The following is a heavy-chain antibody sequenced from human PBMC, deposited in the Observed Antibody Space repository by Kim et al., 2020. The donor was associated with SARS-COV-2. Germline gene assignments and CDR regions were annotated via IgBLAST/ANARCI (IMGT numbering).Heavy chain of an antibody. CDR2: ISYDGSNK. D-gene: IGHD2-15*01. Sequence: GGSLRLSCAASGFTFSSYAMHWVRQAPGKGLEWVAVISYDGSNKYYADSVKGRFTISRDNSKNTLYLQMNSLRAEDTAVYYCARDVVVAAHIFDYWGQGT. CDR1: GFTFSSYA. J-gene: IGHJ4*02. V-gene: IGHV3-30-3*01. CDR3: ARDVVVAAHIFDY.